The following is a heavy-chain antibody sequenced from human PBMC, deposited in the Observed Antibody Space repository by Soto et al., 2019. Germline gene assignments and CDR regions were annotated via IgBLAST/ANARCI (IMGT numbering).Heavy chain of an antibody. J-gene: IGHJ4*02. V-gene: IGHV4-31*03. CDR3: ARVRISGIAASVYY. D-gene: IGHD6-13*01. Sequence: SETLSLTCTVSGGSISSGGYYWSWIRQHPGKGLEWIGYIYYSGSTYYNPSLKSRVTISVDTSKNQFSLKLSSVTAADTAVYYCARVRISGIAASVYYWGQGTLVTVSS. CDR1: GGSISSGGYY. CDR2: IYYSGST.